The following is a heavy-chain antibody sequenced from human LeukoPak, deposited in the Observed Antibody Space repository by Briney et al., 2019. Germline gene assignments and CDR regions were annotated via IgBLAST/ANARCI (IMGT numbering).Heavy chain of an antibody. D-gene: IGHD5-18*01. CDR1: GGTFSSYA. Sequence: ASVKVSCKASGGTFSSYAISWVRQAPGQGLEWMGEIIPIFGTANYAQKFQGRVTITADESTSTAYMELSSLRSEDTAVYYCAKDTAMGNFDYWGQGTLVTVSS. CDR3: AKDTAMGNFDY. V-gene: IGHV1-69*13. J-gene: IGHJ4*02. CDR2: IIPIFGTA.